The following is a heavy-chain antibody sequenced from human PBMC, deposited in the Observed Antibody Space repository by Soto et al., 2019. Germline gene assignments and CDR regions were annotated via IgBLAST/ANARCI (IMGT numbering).Heavy chain of an antibody. J-gene: IGHJ5*02. D-gene: IGHD4-17*01. CDR2: ASPDGTST. V-gene: IGHV3-74*01. CDR3: TRHGSGDYFLFDP. Sequence: EVQLVESGGGLVQPGGSLRLSCAASGFTFSSFWMHWVRQAPGKGLEWVSRASPDGTSTSYADSVTGRFTISRDNAKNTLVMQMNSLRAEDTAVYDGTRHGSGDYFLFDPWGQGTLVTVSS. CDR1: GFTFSSFW.